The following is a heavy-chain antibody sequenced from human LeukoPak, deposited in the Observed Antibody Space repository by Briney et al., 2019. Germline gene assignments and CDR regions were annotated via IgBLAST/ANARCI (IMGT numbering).Heavy chain of an antibody. CDR2: IKPDGSTT. D-gene: IGHD3-3*02. CDR1: GFTFSSYW. J-gene: IGHJ4*02. Sequence: GGSLRLSCAASGFTFSSYWMHGVRQAPGKGLVWVSRIKPDGSTTNYADSVKGRFSISRDNAKNTLYLQMNSLRAEDTAVYYCARGVISRYGFDFGGQGTLVTVSS. CDR3: ARGVISRYGFDF. V-gene: IGHV3-74*01.